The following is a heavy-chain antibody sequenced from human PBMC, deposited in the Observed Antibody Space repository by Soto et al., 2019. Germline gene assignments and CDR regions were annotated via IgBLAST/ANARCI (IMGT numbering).Heavy chain of an antibody. D-gene: IGHD4-17*01. CDR3: AREWGMTTVTTYFDY. J-gene: IGHJ4*02. CDR1: GGSISSGGYY. Sequence: QVQLQESGPGLVKPSQTLSLTCTVSGGSISSGGYYWSWIRQHPGKGLEWIGYIYYSGSAYYNPSLKSRVTISVDTSKNQFSLKLSSVTAADTAVYYCAREWGMTTVTTYFDYWGQGTLVTVSS. CDR2: IYYSGSA. V-gene: IGHV4-31*03.